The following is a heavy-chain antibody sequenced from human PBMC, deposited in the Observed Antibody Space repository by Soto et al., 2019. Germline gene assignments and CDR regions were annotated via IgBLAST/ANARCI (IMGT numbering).Heavy chain of an antibody. J-gene: IGHJ4*02. CDR2: IRSKANSYAT. CDR1: GFTFSGSA. Sequence: GGSLRLSCAASGFTFSGSAMHWVRQASGKGLEWVGRIRSKANSYATAYAASVKGRFTISRDDSKNTAYLQMNSLKTEDTAVYYCTRVPGYSSSWYPNWGQGTLVTVSS. V-gene: IGHV3-73*01. D-gene: IGHD6-13*01. CDR3: TRVPGYSSSWYPN.